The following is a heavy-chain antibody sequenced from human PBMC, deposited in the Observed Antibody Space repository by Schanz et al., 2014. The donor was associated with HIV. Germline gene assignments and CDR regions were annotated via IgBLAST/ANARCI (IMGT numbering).Heavy chain of an antibody. CDR1: GFTFSNYA. J-gene: IGHJ4*02. Sequence: QVQLVESGGGVVQPGRSLRLSCAVSGFTFSNYAMHWVRQAPGKGLEWVAVISYDGSNKYYADSVKGRFTISRDNSKNTLYLQVNSLRAEDTAVYYCARAPSDFWMAYFDYWGQGTLVTVSS. CDR2: ISYDGSNK. D-gene: IGHD3-3*01. CDR3: ARAPSDFWMAYFDY. V-gene: IGHV3-30-3*01.